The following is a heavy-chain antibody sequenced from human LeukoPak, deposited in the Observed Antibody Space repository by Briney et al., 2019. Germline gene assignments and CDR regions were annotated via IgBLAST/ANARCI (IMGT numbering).Heavy chain of an antibody. CDR3: ARVGRFGEYFDY. V-gene: IGHV4-59*01. CDR2: IYYSGST. CDR1: GGSISSYY. J-gene: IGHJ4*02. D-gene: IGHD3-10*01. Sequence: SETLSLTCTVSGGSISSYYWSWIRQPPGKGPEWIGYIYYSGSTNYNPSLKSRVTISVDTSKNQFSLKLSSVTAADTAVYYCARVGRFGEYFDYWGQGTLVTVSS.